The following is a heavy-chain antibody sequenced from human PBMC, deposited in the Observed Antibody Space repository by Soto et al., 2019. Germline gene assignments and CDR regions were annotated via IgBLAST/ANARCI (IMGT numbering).Heavy chain of an antibody. D-gene: IGHD2-2*03. CDR1: GYSFTNYG. J-gene: IGHJ6*04. CDR2: ISTYNGHT. CDR3: AIDGYFNSAHCYVRPLYYGQEV. V-gene: IGHV1-18*01. Sequence: QVQMVQSGAEVKKPGASVKVSCKASGYSFTNYGVSSVRQTPGQGLEWMGGISTYNGHTNYAQTFQGRVTMSTDTSTSTAFLEVRSLRSYDTDIYFCAIDGYFNSAHCYVRPLYYGQEVWGKGTSVPVSS.